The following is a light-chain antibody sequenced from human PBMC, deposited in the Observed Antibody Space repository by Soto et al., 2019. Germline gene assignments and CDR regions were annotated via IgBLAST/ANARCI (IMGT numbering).Light chain of an antibody. CDR1: SRDVGGYKY. Sequence: QSALTQLPSASGSPGQSVTISCTGASRDVGGYKYVSWYQHHPGKAPKLMIYEVSNRPSGVSNRFSGSKSGNTASLTISGLQAEDEADYYCTSYTSSSTLIFGGGTKLTVL. V-gene: IGLV2-14*01. J-gene: IGLJ2*01. CDR3: TSYTSSSTLI. CDR2: EVS.